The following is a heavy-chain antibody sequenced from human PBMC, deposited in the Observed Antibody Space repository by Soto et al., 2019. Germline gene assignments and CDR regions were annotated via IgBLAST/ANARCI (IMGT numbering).Heavy chain of an antibody. CDR3: ARVSRNYYDSSGYLYYFDY. Sequence: GGSLRLSCAASGFTVSSNYMSWVRQAPGKGLEWVSVIYSGGSTYYADSVKGRLTISRDNSKNTLYLQMNSLRAEDTAVYYCARVSRNYYDSSGYLYYFDYWGQGTLVTVSS. V-gene: IGHV3-66*01. CDR2: IYSGGST. D-gene: IGHD3-22*01. CDR1: GFTVSSNY. J-gene: IGHJ4*02.